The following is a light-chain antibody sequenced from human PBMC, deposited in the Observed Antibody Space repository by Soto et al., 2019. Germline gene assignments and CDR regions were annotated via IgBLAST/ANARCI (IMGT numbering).Light chain of an antibody. V-gene: IGKV3-20*01. CDR3: QHYYRSSVT. CDR2: GTS. CDR1: QRISDSY. J-gene: IGKJ4*01. Sequence: EIVLTQSPGTLSLAPGERATLSCRASQRISDSYLAWYQKTAGQAPRLLMYGTSSRGPGIPDRFSGSGSATDFTLTISRLEPEDFAVYYCQHYYRSSVTFGGGTKVEIK.